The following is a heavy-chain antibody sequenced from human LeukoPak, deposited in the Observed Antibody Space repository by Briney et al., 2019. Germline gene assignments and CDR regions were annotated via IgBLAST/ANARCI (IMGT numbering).Heavy chain of an antibody. V-gene: IGHV3-30-3*01. CDR2: ISYDGSNK. J-gene: IGHJ5*02. Sequence: GGSLRLSCAASGFTFSSYAMHWVRQAPGKGLEWVAVISYDGSNKYYADSVKGRFTISRDNSKNTLYLQMNSLRAEDTAVYYCARDSYGAGSYYGNWFDPWGQGTLLTVSS. D-gene: IGHD3-10*01. CDR3: ARDSYGAGSYYGNWFDP. CDR1: GFTFSSYA.